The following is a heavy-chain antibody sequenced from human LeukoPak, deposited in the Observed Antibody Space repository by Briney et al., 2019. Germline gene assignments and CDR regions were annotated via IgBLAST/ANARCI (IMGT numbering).Heavy chain of an antibody. CDR2: IYYSGST. D-gene: IGHD2/OR15-2a*01. CDR1: GGSVSSSSYY. Sequence: KPSETLSLTCTVSGGSVSSSSYYWGWIRQPPGKGLEWITSIYYSGSTYYNPSLESRVTISLDTSKNQFSLKLSSVTAADTAVYYCVRQIPLSMVDPWGQGTLVTVSS. J-gene: IGHJ5*02. CDR3: VRQIPLSMVDP. V-gene: IGHV4-39*07.